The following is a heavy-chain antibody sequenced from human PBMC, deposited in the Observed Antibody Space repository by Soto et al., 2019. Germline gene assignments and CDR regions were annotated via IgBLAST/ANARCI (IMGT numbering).Heavy chain of an antibody. D-gene: IGHD3-9*01. CDR1: GFTFSRYA. Sequence: VGSLRLSCAASGFTFSRYAIHWVRQAPGKGLEWVTVMSYDGNQKHYADSVKGRFTVSRDDSENTVFLQMTSLRPEDTATYYCAKDRYFDSYYLDSWGQGTLVTVSS. J-gene: IGHJ4*02. V-gene: IGHV3-30-3*01. CDR2: MSYDGNQK. CDR3: AKDRYFDSYYLDS.